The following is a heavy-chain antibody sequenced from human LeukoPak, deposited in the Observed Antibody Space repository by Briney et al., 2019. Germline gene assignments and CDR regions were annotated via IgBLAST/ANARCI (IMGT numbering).Heavy chain of an antibody. CDR2: ISSSSSYI. V-gene: IGHV3-21*01. J-gene: IGHJ4*02. D-gene: IGHD6-13*01. CDR3: ARDMAAAGSFDY. Sequence: GGSLRLSCAASGFTFSSYSMNWVRQAPGKGLEWVSSISSSSSYIYYADSVKGRFTISRDNAKNSLYLQMNSLRAEDTAVYYCARDMAAAGSFDYWGQGTLVTVSS. CDR1: GFTFSSYS.